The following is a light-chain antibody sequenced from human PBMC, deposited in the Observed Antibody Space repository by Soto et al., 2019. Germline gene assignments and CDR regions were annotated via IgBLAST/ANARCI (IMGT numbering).Light chain of an antibody. Sequence: EILLTQSPGTLSLSPGERVTLSCRASQSVTSGYLAWYQQKPGQAPRLLIYGASSRATGIPDRFSGSGSGTDFTLTISRLEPEDSAVYYCQQYGSSPWTFGQGTKVEVK. V-gene: IGKV3-20*01. J-gene: IGKJ1*01. CDR1: QSVTSGY. CDR2: GAS. CDR3: QQYGSSPWT.